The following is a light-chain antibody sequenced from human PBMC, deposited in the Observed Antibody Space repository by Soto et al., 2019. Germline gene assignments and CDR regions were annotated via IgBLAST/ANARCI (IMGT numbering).Light chain of an antibody. CDR3: QQSYSTPLT. CDR1: QSISSY. Sequence: DLQMTQSQSSLSASVGDRVTITCRASQSISSYLNWYQQKPGKAPKLLIYAASSLQSGVPSRFSGSGSGTDFTLTISSLQPEDFATYYCQQSYSTPLTFGGGTKVEIK. V-gene: IGKV1-39*01. J-gene: IGKJ4*01. CDR2: AAS.